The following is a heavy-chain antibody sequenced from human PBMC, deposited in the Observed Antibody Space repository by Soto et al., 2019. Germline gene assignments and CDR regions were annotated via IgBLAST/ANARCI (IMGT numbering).Heavy chain of an antibody. D-gene: IGHD3-22*01. V-gene: IGHV3-23*01. CDR2: ISSSGDSP. Sequence: PGGSLRLSCAASGFTFSNYAMSWVRQAPGKGLEWVSAISSSGDSPYYADSVKGRFTISRDNSKNTLYLQMNSLRAEDTAVYYCAGDRRYYDSSGYYYFIYNHYYYYGMDVWGQGTTVTVSS. CDR3: AGDRRYYDSSGYYYFIYNHYYYYGMDV. J-gene: IGHJ6*02. CDR1: GFTFSNYA.